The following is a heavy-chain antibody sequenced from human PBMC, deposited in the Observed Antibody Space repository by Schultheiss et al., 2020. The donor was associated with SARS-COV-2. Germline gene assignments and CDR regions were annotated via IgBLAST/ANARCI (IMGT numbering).Heavy chain of an antibody. CDR2: INPNSGGT. D-gene: IGHD6-6*01. CDR3: ARDQGSSPFEWDYYYYGMDV. J-gene: IGHJ6*02. Sequence: ASVKVSCKASGYTFTSYYMHWVRQAPGQGLEWMGWINPNSGGTNYAQKLQGRVTMTTDTSTSTAYMELRSLRSDDTAVYYCARDQGSSPFEWDYYYYGMDVWGQGTTVTVSS. CDR1: GYTFTSYY. V-gene: IGHV1-2*02.